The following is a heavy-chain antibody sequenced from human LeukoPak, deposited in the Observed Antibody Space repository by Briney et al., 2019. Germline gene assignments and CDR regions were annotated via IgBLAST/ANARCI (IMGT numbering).Heavy chain of an antibody. Sequence: HGSSVTVSCKASGGTFSSYAISWVRQAPGQGLEWMGRIIPILGIANYAQKFQGRVTITADKSTSTAYMELSSLRSEDTAVYYCARRPPYSARAQNDAFDIWGQGTMVTVSS. J-gene: IGHJ3*02. D-gene: IGHD6-13*01. V-gene: IGHV1-69*04. CDR2: IIPILGIA. CDR3: ARRPPYSARAQNDAFDI. CDR1: GGTFSSYA.